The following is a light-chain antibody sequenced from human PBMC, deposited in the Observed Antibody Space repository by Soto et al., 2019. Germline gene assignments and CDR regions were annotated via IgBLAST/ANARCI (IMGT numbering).Light chain of an antibody. V-gene: IGKV1-39*01. CDR1: QSISTY. Sequence: SSLSASVGDRVTITCRASQSISTYLNWYQQRPGKAPNLLIYAASSLQSGVPSRFSGSGSGTDFTLTISSLQPEDFATYYCQQSYSTPQTFGQGTKVDIK. CDR2: AAS. J-gene: IGKJ1*01. CDR3: QQSYSTPQT.